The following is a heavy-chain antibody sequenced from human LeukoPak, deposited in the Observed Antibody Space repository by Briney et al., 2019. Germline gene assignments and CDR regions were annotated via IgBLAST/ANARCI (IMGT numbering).Heavy chain of an antibody. Sequence: GGSLRLSCAASGFSLSNYWMSWVRQAPGKGLEWVANIKQDGSDKYYVVSVRGRFTISRDNGKNSLYLQMDSLRVEDTAVYYCARDRIPGAFSYGYGFADMGVWGKGTTVTVSS. CDR2: IKQDGSDK. CDR1: GFSLSNYW. D-gene: IGHD5-12*01. J-gene: IGHJ6*03. CDR3: ARDRIPGAFSYGYGFADMGV. V-gene: IGHV3-7*01.